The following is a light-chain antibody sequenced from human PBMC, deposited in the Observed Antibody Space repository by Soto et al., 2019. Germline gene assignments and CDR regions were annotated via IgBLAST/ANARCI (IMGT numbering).Light chain of an antibody. Sequence: QSALTQPPSVSGSPGQSVTISCTGTSTDVGSNNRVSWYQQPPGTAPKLMIYEVTSRPSGVPDRFSGSKSGNTASLTISGLQADDEADYYCSSSTSSSGYVFGTGTKVTV. J-gene: IGLJ1*01. CDR2: EVT. V-gene: IGLV2-18*02. CDR3: SSSTSSSGYV. CDR1: STDVGSNNR.